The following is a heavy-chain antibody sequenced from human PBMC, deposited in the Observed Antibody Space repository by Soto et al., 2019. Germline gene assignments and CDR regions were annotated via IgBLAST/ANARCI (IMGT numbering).Heavy chain of an antibody. J-gene: IGHJ6*02. Sequence: PGGSLRLSCAASGFTFSSYGMHWVRQAPGKGLEWVAVISYDGSNKYYADSVKGRFTISRDNSKNTLYLQMNSLRAEDTAVYYCAKDRLGYYDSSGYLPYYYGMDVWGQGTTVTVSS. CDR3: AKDRLGYYDSSGYLPYYYGMDV. CDR2: ISYDGSNK. D-gene: IGHD3-22*01. CDR1: GFTFSSYG. V-gene: IGHV3-30*18.